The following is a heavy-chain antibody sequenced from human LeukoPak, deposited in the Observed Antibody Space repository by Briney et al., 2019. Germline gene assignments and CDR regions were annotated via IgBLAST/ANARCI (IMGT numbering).Heavy chain of an antibody. CDR2: IYYSGST. CDR3: ARTGQYYYYMDV. Sequence: PSETLSLTCTVSGGSISSSSYYWGWIRQPPGKGLEWIGSIYYSGSTYYNPSLKSRVTISVDTSKNQFSLKLSSVTAADTAVYYCARTGQYYYYMDVWGKGTTVTVSS. D-gene: IGHD3-9*01. V-gene: IGHV4-39*01. CDR1: GGSISSSSYY. J-gene: IGHJ6*03.